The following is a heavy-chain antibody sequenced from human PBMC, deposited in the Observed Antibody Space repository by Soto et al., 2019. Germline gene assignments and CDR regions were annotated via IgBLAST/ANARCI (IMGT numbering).Heavy chain of an antibody. D-gene: IGHD1-26*01. V-gene: IGHV2-26*01. CDR1: GFSLSNARMG. J-gene: IGHJ4*02. CDR2: IFSNDEK. CDR3: ARIYLSGSYSPFDY. Sequence: QVTLKESGPVLVKPTETLTLTCTVSGFSLSNARMGVSWIRQPPGKALEWLAHIFSNDEKSYSTSLKSRLTITKDTSKSQVVLTMTNMDPADTARYYCARIYLSGSYSPFDYWGQGTLGIVSS.